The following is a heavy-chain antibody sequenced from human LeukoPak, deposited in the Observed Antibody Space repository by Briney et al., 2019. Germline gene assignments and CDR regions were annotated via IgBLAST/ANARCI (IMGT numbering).Heavy chain of an antibody. CDR1: RFTFSSYW. J-gene: IGHJ4*02. D-gene: IGHD3-3*01. CDR2: IGSSSSYI. CDR3: ARIPRRVVDY. Sequence: PGGSLRLSCAASRFTFSSYWMNWVRQAPGKGLEWVSSIGSSSSYIYYADSVKGRFTISRDNAKNSLYLQMNSLRAEDTAVYYCARIPRRVVDYWGQGTLVTVSS. V-gene: IGHV3-21*01.